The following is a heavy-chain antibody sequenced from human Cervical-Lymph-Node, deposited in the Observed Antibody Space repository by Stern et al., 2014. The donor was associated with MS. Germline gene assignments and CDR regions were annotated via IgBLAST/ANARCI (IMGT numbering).Heavy chain of an antibody. CDR3: AREGGNTAEYFQH. Sequence: DQLVESGGGVVQPGRSLRLSCAASGFTFSSSGMHWVRPAPGKGLEWLASIWYDGSNRYDADSVKGRFTISRDNSKNTLYLQMNSLRAEDTAVYYCAREGGNTAEYFQHWGQGTLVTVSS. V-gene: IGHV3-33*01. J-gene: IGHJ1*01. CDR2: IWYDGSNR. D-gene: IGHD4-23*01. CDR1: GFTFSSSG.